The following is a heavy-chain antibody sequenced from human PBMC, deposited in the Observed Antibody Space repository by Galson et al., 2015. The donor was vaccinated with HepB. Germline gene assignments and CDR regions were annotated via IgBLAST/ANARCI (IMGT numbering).Heavy chain of an antibody. J-gene: IGHJ4*02. D-gene: IGHD3-9*01. CDR2: IWYDGSNK. Sequence: SLRLSCAASGFTFSSYGMHWVRQAPGKGLEWVAVIWYDGSNKYYADSVKGRFTISRDNSKNTLYLQMNSLRAEDTAVYYCARGVRYFDWFDLLGDWGQGTLVTVSS. CDR1: GFTFSSYG. V-gene: IGHV3-33*08. CDR3: ARGVRYFDWFDLLGD.